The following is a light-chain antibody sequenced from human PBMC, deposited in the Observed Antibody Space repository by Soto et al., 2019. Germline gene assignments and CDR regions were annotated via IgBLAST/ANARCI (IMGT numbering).Light chain of an antibody. CDR2: GVS. V-gene: IGLV2-8*01. J-gene: IGLJ1*01. CDR3: AAWDDSLNGRV. Sequence: QSALTQPPSASGSPGQSVTISCTGTSSDVGGYNYVSWYQQHPGKAPKLMVYGVSKRPSGVPDRFSGSKSGNTASLTVSGLQAEDDADYYCAAWDDSLNGRVFGTGTKLTVL. CDR1: SSDVGGYNY.